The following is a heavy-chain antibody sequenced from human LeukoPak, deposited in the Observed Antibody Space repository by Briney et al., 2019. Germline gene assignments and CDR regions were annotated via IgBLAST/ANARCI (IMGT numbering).Heavy chain of an antibody. J-gene: IGHJ3*02. V-gene: IGHV3-23*01. CDR2: ISGSGGRT. CDR1: GFTFSSYA. Sequence: PGGSLRFSCAASGFTFSSYAMSWVRQAPGKGLEWVSAISGSGGRTYYADSVKGRFTISRDNSKNTLYLQMNSLRAEDTAVYYCARSRGDYMSDAFDIWGQGTMVTVSS. CDR3: ARSRGDYMSDAFDI. D-gene: IGHD4-17*01.